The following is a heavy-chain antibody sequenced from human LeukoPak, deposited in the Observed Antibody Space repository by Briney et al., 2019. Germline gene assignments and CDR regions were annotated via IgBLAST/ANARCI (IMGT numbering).Heavy chain of an antibody. CDR3: ARVRVGATGCFDP. J-gene: IGHJ5*02. Sequence: SETLSLTCTVSGYSITTGYYWAWIRQPPGKGLEWIGSVYRSGSTYYNSSLKSRVTISVETSKNQFSLKLSSVTAADTAAYYCARVRVGATGCFDPWGQGTLVTVSS. CDR2: VYRSGST. CDR1: GYSITTGYY. V-gene: IGHV4-38-2*02. D-gene: IGHD1-26*01.